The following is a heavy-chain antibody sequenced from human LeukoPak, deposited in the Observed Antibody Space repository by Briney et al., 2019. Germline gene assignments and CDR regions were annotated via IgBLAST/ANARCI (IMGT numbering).Heavy chain of an antibody. V-gene: IGHV1-69*05. CDR3: ARVFTMIVGGALDI. Sequence: GASVKVSCKASGGTFSSYAISWVRQAPGQGLEWMGRIIPIFGTANYAQKFQGRVTITTDESTSTAYMELSSLRSEDTAVYYCARVFTMIVGGALDIWGQGTMVTVSS. CDR1: GGTFSSYA. CDR2: IIPIFGTA. J-gene: IGHJ3*02. D-gene: IGHD3-22*01.